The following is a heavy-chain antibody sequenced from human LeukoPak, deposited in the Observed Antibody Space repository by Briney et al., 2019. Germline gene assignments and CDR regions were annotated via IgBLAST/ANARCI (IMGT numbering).Heavy chain of an antibody. CDR1: GYTFTGYY. V-gene: IGHV1-24*01. J-gene: IGHJ4*02. Sequence: ASVKVSCKASGYTFTGYYMHWVRQAPGKGLEWMGGFDPEDGETIYAQKFQGRVTMTEDTSTDTAYMELSSLRSEDTAVYYCATDPWDYDSSGYEFDYWGQGTLVTVSS. CDR2: FDPEDGET. CDR3: ATDPWDYDSSGYEFDY. D-gene: IGHD3-22*01.